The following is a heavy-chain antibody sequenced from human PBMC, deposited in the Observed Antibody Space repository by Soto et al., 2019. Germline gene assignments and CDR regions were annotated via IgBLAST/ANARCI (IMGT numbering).Heavy chain of an antibody. CDR3: ARHPYDFWSGYYFSNWFDP. Sequence: SETLSLTCTVSGGSISSYYWSWIRQPPGKGLEWIGYIYYSGSTNYNPSIKSRVTISVDTSKNQFSLKLSSVTAADTAVYYCARHPYDFWSGYYFSNWFDPWGQGTLVTVSS. CDR1: GGSISSYY. V-gene: IGHV4-59*08. CDR2: IYYSGST. D-gene: IGHD3-3*01. J-gene: IGHJ5*02.